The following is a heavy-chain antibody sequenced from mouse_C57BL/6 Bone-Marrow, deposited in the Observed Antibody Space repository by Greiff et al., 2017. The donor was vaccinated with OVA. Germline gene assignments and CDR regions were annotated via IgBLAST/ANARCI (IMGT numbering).Heavy chain of an antibody. CDR2: IHPNSGIT. V-gene: IGHV1-64*01. J-gene: IGHJ4*01. CDR1: GYTFTSYW. D-gene: IGHD2-1*01. Sequence: QVQLQQSGAELVKPGASVKLSCKASGYTFTSYWMHWVKQRPGQGLEWIGMIHPNSGITNYNEKFKSKATLTVDKPSSTAYMQLSSLTSEDSAVYYCARQGGNYVNYYAMDYWGQGTSVTVSS. CDR3: ARQGGNYVNYYAMDY.